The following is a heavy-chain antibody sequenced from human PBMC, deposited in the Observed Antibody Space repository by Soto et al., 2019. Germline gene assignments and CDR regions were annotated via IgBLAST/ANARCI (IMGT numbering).Heavy chain of an antibody. CDR2: ISAYNGNT. D-gene: IGHD2-15*01. J-gene: IGHJ5*02. V-gene: IGHV1-18*01. Sequence: RASVKVSCKASGYTFTSYGISWVRQAPGQGLEWMGWISAYNGNTNYAQKLQGRVTMTTDTSTSTAYMELRSLRSDDTAVYYCARAGVPLYCSGGSCYSKNWFDPWGQGTLVTVSS. CDR3: ARAGVPLYCSGGSCYSKNWFDP. CDR1: GYTFTSYG.